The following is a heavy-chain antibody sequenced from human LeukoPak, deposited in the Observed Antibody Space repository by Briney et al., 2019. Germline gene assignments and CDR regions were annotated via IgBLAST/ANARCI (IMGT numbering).Heavy chain of an antibody. CDR3: ARARRPEYCSSTSCYSYFDY. V-gene: IGHV4-31*03. CDR1: GGSISSGGYY. D-gene: IGHD2-2*01. Sequence: SETPSLTCTVSGGSISSGGYYWSWIRQHPGKGLEWIGYIYYSGSTYYNPSLKSRVTMSVDTSKNQFSLKLGSVTAADTAVYYCARARRPEYCSSTSCYSYFDYWGQGTLVTVSS. CDR2: IYYSGST. J-gene: IGHJ4*02.